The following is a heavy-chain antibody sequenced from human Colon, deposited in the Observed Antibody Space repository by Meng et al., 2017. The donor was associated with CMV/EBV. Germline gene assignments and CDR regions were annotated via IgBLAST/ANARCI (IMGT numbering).Heavy chain of an antibody. V-gene: IGHV3-23*01. Sequence: GGSLRLSCVASGFTFSTYAMSWVRQAPGKGLEWVSTISAGGTNTKYAGSVKGRFTISRDSSKNTAYLEMNSLRAEDTAIYYCAKGRSRQDPEYSSGWYLPWFDPWGQGTLVTVS. CDR3: AKGRSRQDPEYSSGWYLPWFDP. D-gene: IGHD6-19*01. J-gene: IGHJ5*02. CDR1: GFTFSTYA. CDR2: ISAGGTNT.